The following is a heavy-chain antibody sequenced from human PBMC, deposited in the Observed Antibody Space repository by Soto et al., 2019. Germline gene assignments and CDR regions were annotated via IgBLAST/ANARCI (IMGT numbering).Heavy chain of an antibody. D-gene: IGHD6-6*01. CDR2: ISSSSSTI. CDR3: ARAWLGRYSSSSEAALDY. Sequence: GGSLRLSCAASGFTFSSYSMNWVRQAPGKGLEWVSYISSSSSTIYYADSVKGRFTISRDNAKNSLYLQMNSLRDEDTAVYYCARAWLGRYSSSSEAALDYWGQGTLVTVSS. J-gene: IGHJ4*02. V-gene: IGHV3-48*02. CDR1: GFTFSSYS.